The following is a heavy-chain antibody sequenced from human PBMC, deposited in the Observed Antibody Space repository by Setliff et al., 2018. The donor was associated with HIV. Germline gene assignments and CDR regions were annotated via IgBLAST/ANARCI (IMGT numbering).Heavy chain of an antibody. Sequence: GGSLRLSCAASGFTFTTYAMHGVRQAPGQGLEWVAVISYDGSSKDYADSVKGRFTISRDNSKNTLYLQMNSLRAEDTAVYYCTRGAVAWLVQAEYFVHWGQGTLVTVSS. CDR2: ISYDGSSK. J-gene: IGHJ1*01. V-gene: IGHV3-30*04. D-gene: IGHD6-19*01. CDR1: GFTFTTYA. CDR3: TRGAVAWLVQAEYFVH.